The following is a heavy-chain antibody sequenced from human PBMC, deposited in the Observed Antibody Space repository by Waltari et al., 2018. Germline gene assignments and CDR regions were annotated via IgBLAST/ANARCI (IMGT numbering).Heavy chain of an antibody. CDR2: IYSGGNT. Sequence: EVQLVDSGGNLIQPGGSLRLSCAASGFTVRTNFLSWVRQAPGKGLEWVSIIYSGGNTYYAGSVKGRFTISRDNYKNMVYLEMNSLRAEDTAVYYCAKQSPSYTRGWYPLESWGPGTLVTVSP. CDR1: GFTVRTNF. D-gene: IGHD6-19*01. V-gene: IGHV3-53*01. CDR3: AKQSPSYTRGWYPLES. J-gene: IGHJ4*02.